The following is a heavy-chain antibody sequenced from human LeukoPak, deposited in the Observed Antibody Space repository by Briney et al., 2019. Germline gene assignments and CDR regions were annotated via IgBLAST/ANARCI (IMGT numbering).Heavy chain of an antibody. Sequence: ASVKVSCKASGYTFKNYGINWVRQAPGQGLERMGWMNPYNGNTIYAQNLQGRVTMTTDTSTSTAYLDLRSLTSDDTAVYYCAREKDAVAGIVDYWGQGTLVTVSS. D-gene: IGHD6-19*01. J-gene: IGHJ4*02. CDR2: MNPYNGNT. CDR1: GYTFKNYG. CDR3: AREKDAVAGIVDY. V-gene: IGHV1-18*01.